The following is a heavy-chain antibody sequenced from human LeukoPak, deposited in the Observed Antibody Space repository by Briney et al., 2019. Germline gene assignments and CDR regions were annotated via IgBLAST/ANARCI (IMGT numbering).Heavy chain of an antibody. J-gene: IGHJ5*02. CDR3: ARGPRTGGDNWFDP. Sequence: EASVKVSCKPSGYPFTGYFMHWVRQAPGQGLEWMGIINPSGTGTSYAQKFQGRVTMTRDTSTSTAYMELSSLRSDDTAVYYCARGPRTGGDNWFDPWGQGTLVTVSS. D-gene: IGHD2-8*02. V-gene: IGHV1-46*01. CDR1: GYPFTGYF. CDR2: INPSGTGT.